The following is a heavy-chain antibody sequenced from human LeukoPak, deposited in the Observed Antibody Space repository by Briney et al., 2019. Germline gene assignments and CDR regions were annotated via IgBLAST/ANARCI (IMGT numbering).Heavy chain of an antibody. V-gene: IGHV3-23*01. Sequence: GGSLRLSCAASGFTFSSYGMSWVRQAPGKGLEWVSAISGSGGSTYYADSVKGRFTISRDNSKNTLYLQMNSLRAEDTAVYYCAKDHVLLWFGELSPFDYWGQGTLVTVSS. CDR1: GFTFSSYG. CDR2: ISGSGGST. D-gene: IGHD3-10*01. J-gene: IGHJ4*02. CDR3: AKDHVLLWFGELSPFDY.